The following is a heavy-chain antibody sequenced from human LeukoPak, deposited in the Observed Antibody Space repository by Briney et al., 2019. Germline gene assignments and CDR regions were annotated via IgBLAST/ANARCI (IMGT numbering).Heavy chain of an antibody. J-gene: IGHJ4*02. Sequence: PGGSLRLSCAASGFTFSTYSMNWVRRASGKGLEWVSSISSSSYYMYYADSVKGRFTISRDNAKNSLCLQLNSLRAEDTAVYYCARSSSSNWNFDYWGQGTLVTVSS. CDR1: GFTFSTYS. D-gene: IGHD6-13*01. CDR2: ISSSSYYM. CDR3: ARSSSSNWNFDY. V-gene: IGHV3-21*01.